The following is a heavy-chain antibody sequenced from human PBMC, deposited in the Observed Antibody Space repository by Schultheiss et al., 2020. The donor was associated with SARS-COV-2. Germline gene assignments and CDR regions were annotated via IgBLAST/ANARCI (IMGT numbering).Heavy chain of an antibody. CDR2: ISYDGTIT. CDR3: ARDRLEWLSYYGMDV. D-gene: IGHD3-3*01. V-gene: IGHV3-30*03. J-gene: IGHJ6*02. Sequence: GGSLRLSCAASGFTFSRFGMHWVRQAPGKGLEWMATISYDGTITYYADSVKGRFTISRDNSKNTLYLQMNSLRAEDTAVYYCARDRLEWLSYYGMDVWGQGTTVTVSS. CDR1: GFTFSRFG.